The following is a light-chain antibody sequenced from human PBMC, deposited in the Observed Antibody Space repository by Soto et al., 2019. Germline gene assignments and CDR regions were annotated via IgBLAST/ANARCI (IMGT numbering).Light chain of an antibody. CDR3: QQYDSSPLT. Sequence: ETVLTPSPGTLSLSRGGGATLSCRASQSVRNSHLVWYQQKPGQAPRLLIYGASTRATGIPDRFSGSGSGADFTLTISRLEPEDFAVYYCQQYDSSPLTFGGGTKV. CDR2: GAS. V-gene: IGKV3-20*01. CDR1: QSVRNSH. J-gene: IGKJ4*01.